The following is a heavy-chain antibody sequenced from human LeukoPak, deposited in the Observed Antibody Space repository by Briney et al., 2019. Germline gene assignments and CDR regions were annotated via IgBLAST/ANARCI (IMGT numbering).Heavy chain of an antibody. Sequence: PGGSLRLSRAASGFTFSRYGMHWVRQAPGKGLEWVAFIENDGTNEYYADSVKGRFIISRDNSKNTLHLQMNSLRVEDTAVYYCVRDHESRWRSFYWGQGTQVTVSS. CDR2: IENDGTNE. D-gene: IGHD2-21*01. CDR3: VRDHESRWRSFY. J-gene: IGHJ4*02. CDR1: GFTFSRYG. V-gene: IGHV3-30*19.